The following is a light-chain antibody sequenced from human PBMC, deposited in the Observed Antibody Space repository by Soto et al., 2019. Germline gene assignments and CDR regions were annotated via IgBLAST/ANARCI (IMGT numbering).Light chain of an antibody. CDR1: QSVSSSY. J-gene: IGKJ1*01. V-gene: IGKV3-20*01. Sequence: EIVLTQSPGTLSLSPGERATLSCRASQSVSSSYLVWYQQKPGQASRLLIYGASSRATGIPDRFSGSGSGTDFTLTISRLEPEDFAVYYCQQYGSSPRTFGQGTKVDIK. CDR3: QQYGSSPRT. CDR2: GAS.